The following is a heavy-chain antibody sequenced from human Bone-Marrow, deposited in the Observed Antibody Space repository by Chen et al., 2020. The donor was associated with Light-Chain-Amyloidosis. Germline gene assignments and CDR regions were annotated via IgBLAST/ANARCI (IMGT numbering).Heavy chain of an antibody. V-gene: IGHV1-69*01. J-gene: IGHJ3*02. D-gene: IGHD2-15*01. CDR2: VIPILDTP. CDR1: GGTFSSFP. CDR3: AGVPRVLAAHALDI. Sequence: QVQLVQSGAEVKKPGSSVKVSCRTSGGTFSSFPIIWVRQAPGQGLEWVGGVIPILDTPTYAQKFQGRVTITADDSTSPAYMELRSLTSEDTAVYFCAGVPRVLAAHALDIWGQGTIVSVSS.